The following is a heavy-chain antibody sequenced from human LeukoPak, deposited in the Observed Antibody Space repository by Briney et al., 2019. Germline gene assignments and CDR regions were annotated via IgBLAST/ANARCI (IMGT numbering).Heavy chain of an antibody. CDR2: ISSSAGTM. J-gene: IGHJ4*02. Sequence: GGSLRLSCAASGFTFSSYDMNWVRQAPGKGLEWVSYISSSAGTMYYADSVKGRFTISRDNAKNSLYLQMSSLRAEDTAVYYCARDRSSGYSGSNDYWGRGTLLTVSS. D-gene: IGHD5-12*01. V-gene: IGHV3-48*03. CDR3: ARDRSSGYSGSNDY. CDR1: GFTFSSYD.